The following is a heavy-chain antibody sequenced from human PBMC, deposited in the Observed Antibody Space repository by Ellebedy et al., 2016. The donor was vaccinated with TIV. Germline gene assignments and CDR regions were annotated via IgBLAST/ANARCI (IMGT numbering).Heavy chain of an antibody. CDR3: AKYRRELLEALMDV. J-gene: IGHJ6*02. V-gene: IGHV3-66*01. CDR1: GFSVSSNY. Sequence: GESLKISCAASGFSVSSNYMSWVRQAPGKGLECVSVMGSGGNIIHADSVKGRFTISRDNSKNTLYLQMNSLRAEDTAVYYCAKYRRELLEALMDVWGQGTTVTVSS. CDR2: MGSGGNI. D-gene: IGHD1-26*01.